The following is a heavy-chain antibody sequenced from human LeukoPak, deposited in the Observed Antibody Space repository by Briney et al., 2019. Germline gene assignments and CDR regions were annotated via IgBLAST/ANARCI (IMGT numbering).Heavy chain of an antibody. V-gene: IGHV4-59*08. CDR2: VYYSGST. Sequence: SETLSLTCTVSGGSISSYYWSWIRQPPGKGLEWIGYVYYSGSTNYNPSLKSRVTISVDTSKNHFSLKLSSVTAADTAVYSCARSIIGTRSKFDYWGQGTLGTVSS. CDR1: GGSISSYY. J-gene: IGHJ4*02. CDR3: ARSIIGTRSKFDY. D-gene: IGHD1/OR15-1a*01.